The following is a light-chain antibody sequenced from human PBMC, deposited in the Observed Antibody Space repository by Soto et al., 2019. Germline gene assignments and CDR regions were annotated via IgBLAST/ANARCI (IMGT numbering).Light chain of an antibody. V-gene: IGLV3-25*02. J-gene: IGLJ1*01. CDR1: AVPKQY. CDR3: QSSDSSGRYTYV. CDR2: KDN. Sequence: SYGLTQPPSVSVSPGQTASITCSGDAVPKQYAYWYQQKPGQAPVVVIYKDNGRPSGIPERFSGSSSGTTVTLTISGVQAEDEAYYYCQSSDSSGRYTYVFGTGTKVNVL.